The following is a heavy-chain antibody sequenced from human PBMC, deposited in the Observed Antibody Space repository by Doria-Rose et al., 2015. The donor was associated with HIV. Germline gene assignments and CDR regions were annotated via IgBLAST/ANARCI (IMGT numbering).Heavy chain of an antibody. D-gene: IGHD6-13*01. CDR1: GVSLSSPGMG. Sequence: SGPVLVKPTETLTLTCTVSGVSLSSPGMGVSWIRQPPGQALEWPANIFSDDDRSYNTSLKSRLTISRGTSKSQVVLTMTDMDPVDTATYYCARIKSSRWYHKYYFDFWGQGTLVIVSA. CDR2: IFSDDDR. CDR3: ARIKSSRWYHKYYFDF. V-gene: IGHV2-26*01. J-gene: IGHJ4*02.